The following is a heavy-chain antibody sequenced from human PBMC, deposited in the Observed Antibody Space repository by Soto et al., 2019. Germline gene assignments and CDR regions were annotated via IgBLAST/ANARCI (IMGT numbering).Heavy chain of an antibody. CDR2: IRSGGSTI. CDR3: ASVTNYYDSSGYFDY. CDR1: GFTFSSYE. D-gene: IGHD3-22*01. J-gene: IGHJ4*02. Sequence: PVGSLRLSCAASGFTFSSYEMNWVRQAPGKGLEWVSYIRSGGSTIYYADSVKGRFTISRDNAKNSLYLQMNSLRVEDTAVYYCASVTNYYDSSGYFDYWGQGTLVTVSS. V-gene: IGHV3-48*03.